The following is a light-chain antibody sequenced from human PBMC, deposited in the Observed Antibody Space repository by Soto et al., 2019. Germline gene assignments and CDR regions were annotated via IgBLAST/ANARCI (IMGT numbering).Light chain of an antibody. Sequence: DIVLKQSPGTLSLSPGERATLSCRASQSLTGGYLAWYQQKPGQAPRLLIYDASNRATGIPARFSGSGSGTDFTLTISSLEPEDFAVYYCQQRSNWQVTFGQGTRLEI. CDR3: QQRSNWQVT. CDR2: DAS. V-gene: IGKV3-11*01. J-gene: IGKJ5*01. CDR1: QSLTGGY.